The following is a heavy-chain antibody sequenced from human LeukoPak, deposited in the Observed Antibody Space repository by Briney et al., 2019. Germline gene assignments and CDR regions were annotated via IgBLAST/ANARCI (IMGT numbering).Heavy chain of an antibody. CDR3: ARRVLLWFGEFRN. Sequence: SETLSLTCAVYGGSFSGYYWSWIRQPPGKGLEWIGEINHSGSTNYNPSLKSRVTISVDTSKNQFSLKLSSVTAADTAAYYCARRVLLWFGEFRNWGQGTLVTVSS. CDR1: GGSFSGYY. J-gene: IGHJ4*02. D-gene: IGHD3-10*01. V-gene: IGHV4-34*01. CDR2: INHSGST.